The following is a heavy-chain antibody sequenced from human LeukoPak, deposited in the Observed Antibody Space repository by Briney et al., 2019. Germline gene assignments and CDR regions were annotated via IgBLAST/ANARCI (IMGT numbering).Heavy chain of an antibody. V-gene: IGHV1-2*04. Sequence: ASVKVSCKASGYTFTGYYMHWVRQAPGQGLEWMGWINPNSGGTNYAQKFQGWVTMTRDTSISTAYMELSRLRSDDTAVYYCARGSVRGVIITPPFDYWGQGTPVTVSS. CDR3: ARGSVRGVIITPPFDY. D-gene: IGHD3-10*01. CDR1: GYTFTGYY. J-gene: IGHJ4*02. CDR2: INPNSGGT.